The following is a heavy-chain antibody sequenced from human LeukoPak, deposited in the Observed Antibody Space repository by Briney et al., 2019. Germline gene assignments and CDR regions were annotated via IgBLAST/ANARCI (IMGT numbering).Heavy chain of an antibody. CDR2: IYYSGST. V-gene: IGHV4-59*01. J-gene: IGHJ3*02. D-gene: IGHD3-3*01. CDR3: ARAVMYYDFWSGPNSPDAFDI. Sequence: TSETLSLTCTVSGGSISSYYWSWLRQPPGKGLESIGYIYYSGSTNYNPSLKSRVTISVDTSKNQFSLKLSSVTAADTAVYYCARAVMYYDFWSGPNSPDAFDIWGQGTMVTVSS. CDR1: GGSISSYY.